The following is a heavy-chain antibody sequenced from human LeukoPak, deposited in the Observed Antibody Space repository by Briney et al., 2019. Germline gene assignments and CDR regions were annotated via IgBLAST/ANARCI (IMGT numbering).Heavy chain of an antibody. J-gene: IGHJ5*02. D-gene: IGHD3-10*01. CDR3: ARDDGWFGESNNWFDP. V-gene: IGHV3-21*01. CDR1: GFTFSSYS. CDR2: ISSSSSYI. Sequence: GGSLRLSCAASGFTFSSYSMNWVRQAPGKGLEWVSSISSSSSYIYYADSVKGRFTISRDNAKNSLYLQMNSLRAEDTAVYYCARDDGWFGESNNWFDPWGQGTLVTVSS.